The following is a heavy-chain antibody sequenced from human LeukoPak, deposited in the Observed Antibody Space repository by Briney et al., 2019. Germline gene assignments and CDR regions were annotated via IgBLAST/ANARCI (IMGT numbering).Heavy chain of an antibody. D-gene: IGHD4-23*01. CDR3: ARVVTDYMDV. CDR1: GFTFSSYA. V-gene: IGHV3-23*01. CDR2: ISGSGGST. Sequence: GGSLRLSCAASGFTFSSYAMSWVRQAPGKGLEWVSAISGSGGSTYYADSVKGRFTISRDNAKNSLYLQMNSLRAEDTAVYYCARVVTDYMDVWGKGTTVTVSS. J-gene: IGHJ6*03.